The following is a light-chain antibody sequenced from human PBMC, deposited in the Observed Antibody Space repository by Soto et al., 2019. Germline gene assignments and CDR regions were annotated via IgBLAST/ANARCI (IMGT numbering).Light chain of an antibody. Sequence: EIVLTQSPGTLSLSPGERATLSCRASQSVSSSYLAWYQQKPGQAPRLLIYGASSRATGIPDRFSGSGSGTDFTLTISRLEPEEFAVYYCQQYGSSPLELTFGGGSKVEIK. J-gene: IGKJ4*01. V-gene: IGKV3-20*01. CDR1: QSVSSSY. CDR2: GAS. CDR3: QQYGSSPLELT.